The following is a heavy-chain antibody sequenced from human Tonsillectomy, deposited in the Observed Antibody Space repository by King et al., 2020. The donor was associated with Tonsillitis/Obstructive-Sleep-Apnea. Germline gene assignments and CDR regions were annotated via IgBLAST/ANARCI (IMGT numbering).Heavy chain of an antibody. D-gene: IGHD4-17*01. CDR2: ISSSSSYI. CDR3: ARDPGYGDYFDY. Sequence: QLVQSGGGLVKPGGSLRLSCAASGFTFSSHSMNWVRQAPGKGLEWVSSISSSSSYIYYADSVKGRFTISRDNAKNSLYLQMNSLRAEDTAVYYCARDPGYGDYFDYWGQGTLVTVSS. V-gene: IGHV3-21*01. CDR1: GFTFSSHS. J-gene: IGHJ4*02.